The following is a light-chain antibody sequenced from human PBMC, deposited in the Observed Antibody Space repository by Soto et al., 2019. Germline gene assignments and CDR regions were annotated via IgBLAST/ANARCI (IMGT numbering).Light chain of an antibody. J-gene: IGKJ4*02. CDR2: KAS. CDR1: QCMNRW. Sequence: DIQMTQSPSTLSASVGDRFTITCRDSQCMNRWLACYQQKPGKAPKLLIYKASSFESGVPSRFSGSGSGTEFSVTISRLQSDDFTTYYCQQYNTYVTFGGGTKVDIK. V-gene: IGKV1-5*03. CDR3: QQYNTYVT.